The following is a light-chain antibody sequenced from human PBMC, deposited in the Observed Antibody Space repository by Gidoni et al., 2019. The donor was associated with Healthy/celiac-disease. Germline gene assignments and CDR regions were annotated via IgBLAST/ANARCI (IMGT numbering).Light chain of an antibody. J-gene: IGLJ1*01. Sequence: QSVLTQHPSASGTPGQRVTISCSGSSSNIGSNYVYWYQQLPGTAPKLLIYRNNQRPSGVPDRFSGSKSGTSASLAISGLRSEDEADYYCAAWDDSLSGSYVFGTGTKVTVL. CDR1: SSNIGSNY. CDR2: RNN. V-gene: IGLV1-47*01. CDR3: AAWDDSLSGSYV.